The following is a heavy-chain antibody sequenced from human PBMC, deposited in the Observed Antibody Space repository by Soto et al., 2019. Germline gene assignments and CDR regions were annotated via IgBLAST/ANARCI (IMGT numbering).Heavy chain of an antibody. V-gene: IGHV3-13*01. D-gene: IGHD4-17*01. CDR3: ARALYGDPSFDY. CDR1: GFTFSIYD. CDR2: IGTAGDT. Sequence: GGSLRLSCAASGFTFSIYDMHWVRQATGKGLEWVSAIGTAGDTYYPGSVKGRFTISRENAKNSLYLQMNSLRAEDTAVYYCARALYGDPSFDYWGQGTLVTVSS. J-gene: IGHJ4*02.